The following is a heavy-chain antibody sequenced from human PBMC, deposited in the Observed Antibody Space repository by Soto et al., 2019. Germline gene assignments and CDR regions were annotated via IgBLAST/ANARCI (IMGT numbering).Heavy chain of an antibody. CDR1: GFTFNIYA. CDR3: AKGYRDVVGANVYFYYYGMDV. CDR2: ISDRGGTT. V-gene: IGHV3-23*01. J-gene: IGHJ6*02. Sequence: EVQVLESGGGLVQPWGSLRLSCAASGFTFNIYAMTWVRQAPGKGLEWVSAISDRGGTTYYADSVKGRFIISRDNSKNMLFLQMNSLRVEDTAVYYCAKGYRDVVGANVYFYYYGMDVWGQGTTVTVSS. D-gene: IGHD1-26*01.